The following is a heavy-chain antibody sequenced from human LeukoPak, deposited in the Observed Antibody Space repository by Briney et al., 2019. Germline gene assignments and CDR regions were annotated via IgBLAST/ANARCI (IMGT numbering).Heavy chain of an antibody. D-gene: IGHD5-18*01. CDR2: ISGSGGST. CDR3: AKDRRRYSYGYVVP. V-gene: IGHV3-23*01. Sequence: GGSLRLSCAASGLTFSTYWMHWVRQAPGKGLVWVSAISGSGGSTYYADSVKGRFTISRDNSKNTLYLQMNSLRAEDTAVYYCAKDRRRYSYGYVVPWGQGTLVTVSS. CDR1: GLTFSTYW. J-gene: IGHJ5*02.